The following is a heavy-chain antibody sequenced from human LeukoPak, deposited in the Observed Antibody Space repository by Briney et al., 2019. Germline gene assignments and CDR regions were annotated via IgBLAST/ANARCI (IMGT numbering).Heavy chain of an antibody. Sequence: GGSLRLSCAASGFTFRSYNMKWVRQAPGKGVEWVSSISKNSEYIYYADSVRGRFTISRDNAKNSLYLQMNSLIVEDTAVYYCARGRSTRELDYWGQGSLVTVSS. CDR1: GFTFRSYN. CDR3: ARGRSTRELDY. D-gene: IGHD1-26*01. J-gene: IGHJ4*02. CDR2: ISKNSEYI. V-gene: IGHV3-21*01.